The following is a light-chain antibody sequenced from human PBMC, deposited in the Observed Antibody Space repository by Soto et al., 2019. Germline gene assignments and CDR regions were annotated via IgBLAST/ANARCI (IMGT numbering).Light chain of an antibody. J-gene: IGKJ5*01. CDR1: QSVGSSY. CDR3: QQYNNWPAIT. CDR2: GAS. V-gene: IGKV3D-15*01. Sequence: EIVLTQSPGTLSLSPGERATLSCRASQSVGSSYLAWYQQKPGQAPRLLIYGASTRATGIPATFSGSGSGTQFTLTISSLQSEDFAVYYCQQYNNWPAITFGQGTRLEIK.